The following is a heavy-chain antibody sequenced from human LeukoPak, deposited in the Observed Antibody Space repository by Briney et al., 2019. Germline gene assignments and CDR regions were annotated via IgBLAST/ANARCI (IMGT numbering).Heavy chain of an antibody. V-gene: IGHV1-3*01. CDR1: GYTFTSYD. CDR2: INAGNGNT. J-gene: IGHJ4*02. Sequence: ASVKVSCKASGYTFTSYDINWVRQATGQGLEWMGWINAGNGNTKYSQKFQGRVTITRDTSASTAYMKLSSLRSEDTAVYYCARDRGVTMVRGVIDSFDYWGQGALVTVSS. D-gene: IGHD3-10*01. CDR3: ARDRGVTMVRGVIDSFDY.